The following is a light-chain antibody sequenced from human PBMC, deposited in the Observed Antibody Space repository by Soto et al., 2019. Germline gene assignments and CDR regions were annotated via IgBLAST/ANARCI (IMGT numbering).Light chain of an antibody. Sequence: QSALAQPASVSGSPGQSITISCTGTNSDVGGYNYVSCYQQFPGKASKLMIHEVSNLPSGVSNRFSGSKSGNTASLTISGLQADDEAYYDGRSYTSRETWVFGGGAKLTVL. CDR1: NSDVGGYNY. J-gene: IGLJ3*02. V-gene: IGLV2-14*01. CDR2: EVS. CDR3: RSYTSRETWV.